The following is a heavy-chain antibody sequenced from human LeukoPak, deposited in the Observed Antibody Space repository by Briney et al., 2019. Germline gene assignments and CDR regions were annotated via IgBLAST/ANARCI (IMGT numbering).Heavy chain of an antibody. J-gene: IGHJ4*02. CDR3: ARIRVGAPDY. Sequence: PSETLSLTCTVSGGSISSSSYYWGWIRQPPGKGLEWIGSIYYSGSTYYNPSLKSRVTISVDTSKNQFSLKPSSVTAADTAVYYCARIRVGAPDYWGQGTLVTVSS. V-gene: IGHV4-39*07. CDR1: GGSISSSSYY. CDR2: IYYSGST. D-gene: IGHD1-26*01.